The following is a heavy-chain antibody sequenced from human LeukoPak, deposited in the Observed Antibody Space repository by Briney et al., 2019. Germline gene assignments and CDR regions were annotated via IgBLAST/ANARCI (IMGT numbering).Heavy chain of an antibody. D-gene: IGHD2-2*01. V-gene: IGHV3-21*01. CDR2: ISSSSSYI. J-gene: IGHJ4*02. Sequence: KAGGSLRLSCAASGFTFSSYSMNWVRQAPGKGLEWVSSISSSSSYIYYADSVKGRFTISRDNAKNSLYLQMNSLRAEDTAVYYCARDGVVVVPAAMSYYFDYWGQGTLVTVSS. CDR3: ARDGVVVVPAAMSYYFDY. CDR1: GFTFSSYS.